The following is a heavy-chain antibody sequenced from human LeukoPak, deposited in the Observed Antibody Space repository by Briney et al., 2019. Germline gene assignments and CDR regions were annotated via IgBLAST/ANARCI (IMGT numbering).Heavy chain of an antibody. J-gene: IGHJ4*02. CDR1: GFTFSNYN. CDR3: ARGGLVTITTLDY. Sequence: PGGSLRLSCAASGFTFSNYNMNWVRQAPGKGLEWVSYIAGGGSRTIYYADSVKGRFTVSRDNAKNSLYLQMDSLRAEDTAVYYCARGGLVTITTLDYWGQGTLVTVSS. V-gene: IGHV3-48*04. D-gene: IGHD3-22*01. CDR2: IAGGGSRTI.